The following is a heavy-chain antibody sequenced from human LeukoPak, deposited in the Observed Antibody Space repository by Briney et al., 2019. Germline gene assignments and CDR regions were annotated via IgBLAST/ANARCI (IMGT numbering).Heavy chain of an antibody. Sequence: GGSLRLSCAASGFTFSTYNMTWVRQAPGKGLEWVPSITSGGGYTYYADSVKGRFTTSRDNAKNSLSLRLDSLRAEDMAVYYCARGHYDVLTSSYKWTPDYWGQGTLVTVSS. CDR1: GFTFSTYN. D-gene: IGHD3-9*01. CDR2: ITSGGGYT. V-gene: IGHV3-21*06. J-gene: IGHJ4*02. CDR3: ARGHYDVLTSSYKWTPDY.